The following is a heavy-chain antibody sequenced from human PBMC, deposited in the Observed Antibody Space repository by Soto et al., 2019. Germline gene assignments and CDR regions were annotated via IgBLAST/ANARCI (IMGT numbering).Heavy chain of an antibody. CDR3: ATTRLVGATTIDY. CDR2: ISSSGSTI. D-gene: IGHD1-26*01. V-gene: IGHV3-11*01. CDR1: GFTFSDYY. J-gene: IGHJ4*02. Sequence: GSLRLSCAASGFTFSDYYMSWIRQAPGKGLEWVSYISSSGSTIYYADSVKGRFTISRDNAKNSLYLQMNSLRAEDTAAYYCATTRLVGATTIDYWGQGTLVTSPQ.